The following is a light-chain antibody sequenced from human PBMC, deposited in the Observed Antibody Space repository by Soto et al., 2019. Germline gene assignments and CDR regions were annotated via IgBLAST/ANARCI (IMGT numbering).Light chain of an antibody. CDR1: QSVSSSY. V-gene: IGKV3-20*01. Sequence: EIVLTQSPGTLSLSPGERATLSCRASQSVSSSYLAWYQQKPGQAPRLLIYGASSRATGIPDRFSGSGSGTEFTLTISRLEPEDFAVYYCQQYGISGIPFGGGTKVEFK. J-gene: IGKJ4*01. CDR3: QQYGISGIP. CDR2: GAS.